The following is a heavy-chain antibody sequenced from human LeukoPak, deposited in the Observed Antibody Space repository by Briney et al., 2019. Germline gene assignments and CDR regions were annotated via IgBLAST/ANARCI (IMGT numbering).Heavy chain of an antibody. D-gene: IGHD5-24*01. Sequence: PSETLSLTCTVSGGSISSYYWSWIRQPAGKGLEWIGRIYTSGSTNYNPSLKSRVTMSVDTSRNQISLKVSSVTAADTAVYYCAKRDGWELHPNWFDPWGQGTLVTVSS. CDR1: GGSISSYY. V-gene: IGHV4-4*07. CDR2: IYTSGST. CDR3: AKRDGWELHPNWFDP. J-gene: IGHJ5*02.